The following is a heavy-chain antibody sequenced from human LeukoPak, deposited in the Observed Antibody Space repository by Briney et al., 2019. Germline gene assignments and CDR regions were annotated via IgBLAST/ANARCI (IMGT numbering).Heavy chain of an antibody. D-gene: IGHD5-18*01. V-gene: IGHV1-18*01. Sequence: GASVKVSCKASGYSFTTYGLTGMRQAPGQGLEWMGWISAYNGNTNYAQKIQGRVTLTTDTSTSTAYMELRSLRSDDTAVYYCARDHTAVRPNWFDPWGQGTLVTVSS. CDR1: GYSFTTYG. CDR2: ISAYNGNT. CDR3: ARDHTAVRPNWFDP. J-gene: IGHJ5*02.